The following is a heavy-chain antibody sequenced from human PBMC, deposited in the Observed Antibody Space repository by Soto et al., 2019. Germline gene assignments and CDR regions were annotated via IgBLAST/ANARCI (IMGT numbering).Heavy chain of an antibody. CDR2: INKDGSQT. CDR1: GFTFSNYW. Sequence: EVQLVESGGALVQPGGSLRLTCATSGFTFSNYWMTWVRQAPGKGLEWVANINKDGSQTSFVDSVKGRSTISRDNAQSSLYLQMTSLRVEATANYYCGKEISAAQWGQGTLVTVSS. CDR3: GKEISAAQ. V-gene: IGHV3-7*01. D-gene: IGHD6-25*01. J-gene: IGHJ4*02.